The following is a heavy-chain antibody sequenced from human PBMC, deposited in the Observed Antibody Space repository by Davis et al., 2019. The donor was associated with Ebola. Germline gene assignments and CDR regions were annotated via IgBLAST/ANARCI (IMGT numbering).Heavy chain of an antibody. D-gene: IGHD5-24*01. CDR2: IYYSGST. CDR1: GGSISSGDYY. Sequence: PSETLSLTCTVSGGSISSGDYYWSWIRQPPGKGLEWIGYIYYSGSTYYNPSLKSRVTISVDTSKNQFSLKLSSVTAADTAVYHCARNYRLGAIDYWGQGTLVTVSS. V-gene: IGHV4-30-4*01. J-gene: IGHJ4*02. CDR3: ARNYRLGAIDY.